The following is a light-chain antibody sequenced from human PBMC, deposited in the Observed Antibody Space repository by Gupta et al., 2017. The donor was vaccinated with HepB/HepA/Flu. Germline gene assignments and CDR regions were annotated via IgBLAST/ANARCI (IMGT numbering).Light chain of an antibody. CDR2: NDD. J-gene: IGLJ1*01. CDR3: AAWDNSLRAYV. Sequence: QPVLTQPPSASGTPGQRVAISCSGSSSNVGRDTVYWYRQLPGTAPKLLIYNDDRRPSGVPDRFSGSKSGTSASLAISGLRSEDEADYYCAAWDNSLRAYVFGTGTWVTVL. CDR1: SSNVGRDT. V-gene: IGLV1-47*02.